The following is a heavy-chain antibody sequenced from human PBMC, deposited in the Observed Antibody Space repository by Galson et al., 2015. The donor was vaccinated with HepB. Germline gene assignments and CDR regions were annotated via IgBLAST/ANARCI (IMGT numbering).Heavy chain of an antibody. CDR1: GFSLSTSGMR. V-gene: IGHV2-70*04. J-gene: IGHJ3*02. CDR2: IDWDDDK. Sequence: PALVKPTQTLTLTCTFSGFSLSTSGMRVSWIRQPPGEALEWLARIDWDDDKFYSTSLKTRLTISKDTSKNQVVLTMTNMDPADTATYYCARSQMATASYDAFDIWGQGTMVTVSS. D-gene: IGHD5-24*01. CDR3: ARSQMATASYDAFDI.